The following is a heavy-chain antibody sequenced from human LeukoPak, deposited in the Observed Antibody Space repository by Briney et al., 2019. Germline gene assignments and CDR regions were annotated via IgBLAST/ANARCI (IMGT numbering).Heavy chain of an antibody. CDR3: ARDAGNWYFDL. Sequence: PSETLSLTCTVSGGSISSYYWSWIRQPPGKGLEWIGYIYYSGSTNYDPSLKSRVTISVDTSKNQFSLKLSSVTAADTAVYYCARDAGNWYFDLWGRGTLVTVPS. CDR2: IYYSGST. CDR1: GGSISSYY. V-gene: IGHV4-59*01. J-gene: IGHJ2*01.